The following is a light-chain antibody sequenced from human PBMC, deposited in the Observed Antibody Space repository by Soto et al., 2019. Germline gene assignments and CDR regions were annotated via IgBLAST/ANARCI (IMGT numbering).Light chain of an antibody. Sequence: DIVLTQAPDSLSASLGERATINCKSSQSLLYNSNNKTYLAWYQQKPGQPPKLLIYWASTRESGAPHGFSGSGCGKDFTLSISSLQGEDLVVYYCKEYYSTQTFGSGNEVDIK. J-gene: IGKJ1*01. CDR2: WAS. CDR1: QSLLYNSNNKTY. CDR3: KEYYSTQT. V-gene: IGKV4-1*01.